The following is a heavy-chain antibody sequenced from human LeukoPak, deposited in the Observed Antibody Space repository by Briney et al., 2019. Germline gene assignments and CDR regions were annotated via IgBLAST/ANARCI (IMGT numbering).Heavy chain of an antibody. D-gene: IGHD2-8*01. V-gene: IGHV3-23*01. CDR2: IRADGGGT. Sequence: PGGSLRLSCTGSGFTFSKYALIWVRRAPGRALEWISAIRADGGGTSYAAAVKGRFTVSRDNSKNTLYLQMNSLRVEDAAVYYCARDPNGDYIGAFDFWGQGIVVTVSS. CDR3: ARDPNGDYIGAFDF. CDR1: GFTFSKYA. J-gene: IGHJ3*01.